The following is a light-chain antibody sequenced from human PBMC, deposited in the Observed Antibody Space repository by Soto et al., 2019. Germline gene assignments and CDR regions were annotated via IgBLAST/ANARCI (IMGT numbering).Light chain of an antibody. CDR1: SSDVGGYNY. J-gene: IGLJ2*01. CDR3: QVWDSATDHVV. V-gene: IGLV2-8*01. CDR2: EVS. Sequence: QSVLTQPPSASGSPGQSVTISCTGTSSDVGGYNYVSWYQQHPGKAPKLMIYEVSKRPSGVPDRFSGSKSGNTASLTVSRVEAGDEADYYCQVWDSATDHVVFGGGTKLTVL.